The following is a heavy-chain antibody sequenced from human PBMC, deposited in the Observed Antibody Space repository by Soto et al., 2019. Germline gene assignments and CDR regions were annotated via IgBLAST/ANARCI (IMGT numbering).Heavy chain of an antibody. D-gene: IGHD3-22*01. CDR1: GGSLRGYS. CDR2: VYSGGGT. J-gene: IGHJ4*02. Sequence: SETLSLTCTVSGGSLRGYSWSWIRQSPGKGLEWIGYVYSGGGTNYSPSFMGRVTISVDTTDNQFSLKLNSVTAADTAVYYCARDYDSSGYPRYYFDYWGQGTLVTVSS. CDR3: ARDYDSSGYPRYYFDY. V-gene: IGHV4-59*01.